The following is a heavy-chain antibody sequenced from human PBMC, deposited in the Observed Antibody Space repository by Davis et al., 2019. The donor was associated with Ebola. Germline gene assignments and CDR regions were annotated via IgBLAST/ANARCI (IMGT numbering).Heavy chain of an antibody. J-gene: IGHJ6*04. CDR3: ARGVGRRYDFWSAYYQHQMYYHGMDV. CDR2: INDSGST. Sequence: SETLSLTCGVSGGSFSGYYWSWIRQPPGKGLEWIGEINDSGSTTYNPSVRSRVTMSVDTSKKQFSLKLNSVTAADTAVYYCARGVGRRYDFWSAYYQHQMYYHGMDVWGKGTTVTVSS. CDR1: GGSFSGYY. D-gene: IGHD3-3*01. V-gene: IGHV4-34*01.